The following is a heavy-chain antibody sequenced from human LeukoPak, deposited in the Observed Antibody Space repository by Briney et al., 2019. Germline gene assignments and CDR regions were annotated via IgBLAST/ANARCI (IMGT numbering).Heavy chain of an antibody. Sequence: PSETLSLTCTVSGGSISSYHWSWIRQPPGKGLEWIGYIYYSGSTNYNPSLKSRVTISVDTSKNQFSLKLSSVTAADTAVYYCASSEYSSSSPDYWGQGTLVTVSS. CDR3: ASSEYSSSSPDY. J-gene: IGHJ4*02. CDR2: IYYSGST. D-gene: IGHD6-6*01. CDR1: GGSISSYH. V-gene: IGHV4-59*01.